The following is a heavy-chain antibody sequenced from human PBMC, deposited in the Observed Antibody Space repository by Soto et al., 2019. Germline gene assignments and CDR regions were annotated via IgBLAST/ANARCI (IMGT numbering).Heavy chain of an antibody. Sequence: QVQLVESGGGVVQPGRSLRLSCAASGFTFSSYGMHWVRQAPGKGLEWVAVIWYDGSNKYYADSVKGRFTISRDNSKNTLYLQMNSLRAEDTAVYYCARDSLYVVVPAAIGPPITTSYYYYYMDVWGKGTTVTVSS. V-gene: IGHV3-33*01. CDR2: IWYDGSNK. J-gene: IGHJ6*03. CDR1: GFTFSSYG. CDR3: ARDSLYVVVPAAIGPPITTSYYYYYMDV. D-gene: IGHD2-2*01.